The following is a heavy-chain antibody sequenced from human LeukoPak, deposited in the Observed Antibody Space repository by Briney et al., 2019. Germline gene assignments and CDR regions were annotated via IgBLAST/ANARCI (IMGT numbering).Heavy chain of an antibody. CDR3: AKPRDIDSWAFDV. CDR2: ISYDGRNK. Sequence: GGSLRLSCAASGFTFNNHDMHWVRQAPGKGLEWVAGISYDGRNKYYADSVKGRFTISRDNSKNTLNLQMNSLRTEDTAVYYCAKPRDIDSWAFDVWGQGTMVTLS. J-gene: IGHJ3*01. V-gene: IGHV3-30*18. D-gene: IGHD2-15*01. CDR1: GFTFNNHD.